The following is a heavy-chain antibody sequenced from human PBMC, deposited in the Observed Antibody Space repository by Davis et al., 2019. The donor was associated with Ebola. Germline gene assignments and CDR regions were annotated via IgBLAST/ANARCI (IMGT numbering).Heavy chain of an antibody. Sequence: GESLKISCAASGFTFSSYWMSWVRQAPGKGLVWVSRINSDGSSTSYADSVKGRFTISRDNAKNTLYLQMNSLRAEDTAVYYCASLFYSSAPWGFDPWGQGTLVTVSS. J-gene: IGHJ5*02. V-gene: IGHV3-74*01. CDR3: ASLFYSSAPWGFDP. D-gene: IGHD6-19*01. CDR1: GFTFSSYW. CDR2: INSDGSST.